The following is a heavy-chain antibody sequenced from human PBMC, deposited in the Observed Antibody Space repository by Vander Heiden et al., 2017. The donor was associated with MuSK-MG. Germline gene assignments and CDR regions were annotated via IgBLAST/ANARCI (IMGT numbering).Heavy chain of an antibody. V-gene: IGHV3-48*03. CDR1: GFTFSSYE. J-gene: IGHJ4*02. Sequence: EVQLVESGGGLVQPGGSLRLSCAASGFTFSSYEMNWVRQAPEKGLEWVSYISSSGSTIYYADSVKGRFTISRDNAKNSLYLKMNSMRAEETAVYYCAIDYLVGNIVATISDYWGQGTLVTVYS. CDR2: ISSSGSTI. D-gene: IGHD5-12*01. CDR3: AIDYLVGNIVATISDY.